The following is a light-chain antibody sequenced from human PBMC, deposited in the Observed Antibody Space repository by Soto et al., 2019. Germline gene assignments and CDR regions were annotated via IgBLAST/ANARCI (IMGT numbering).Light chain of an antibody. CDR1: QSVSRY. V-gene: IGKV3-11*01. CDR3: QQRSNWPPRIT. J-gene: IGKJ5*01. CDR2: DAS. Sequence: EIVLTQSPATLSLSPGERATLSCRASQSVSRYLAWYQQKPGQAPRLLIYDASNRATGIPARFSGSGSGTDFTLTLSSLEPEDFAVYYCQQRSNWPPRITFGQGTLLEIK.